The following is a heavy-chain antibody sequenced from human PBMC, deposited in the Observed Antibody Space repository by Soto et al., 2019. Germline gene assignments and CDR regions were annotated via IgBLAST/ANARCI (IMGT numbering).Heavy chain of an antibody. Sequence: QVQLVESGGGVVQPGRSLRLSCAASGFTFTTYALHWVRLAPGKGLEWVAFISNDGRSKYYADSVKGRFTISRDNSKNTLYLQMNSLRSDDTAVYYGARDQCFGGGTICYDFDFWGQGTLVTVSS. D-gene: IGHD3-3*01. CDR3: ARDQCFGGGTICYDFDF. V-gene: IGHV3-30*04. J-gene: IGHJ4*02. CDR1: GFTFTTYA. CDR2: ISNDGRSK.